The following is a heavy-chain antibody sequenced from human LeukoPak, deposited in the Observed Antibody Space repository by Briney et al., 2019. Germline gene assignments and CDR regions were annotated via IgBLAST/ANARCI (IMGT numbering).Heavy chain of an antibody. Sequence: GGSLRLSCAASGFTFSSYGMHWVRQAPGKGLEWVAVIWYGGSNKYYADSVKGRFTISRDNSKNTLYLQMNSLRAEDTAVYYCARGYDFWSGYYPYGMDVWGQGTTVTVSS. CDR3: ARGYDFWSGYYPYGMDV. V-gene: IGHV3-33*01. CDR2: IWYGGSNK. D-gene: IGHD3-3*01. J-gene: IGHJ6*02. CDR1: GFTFSSYG.